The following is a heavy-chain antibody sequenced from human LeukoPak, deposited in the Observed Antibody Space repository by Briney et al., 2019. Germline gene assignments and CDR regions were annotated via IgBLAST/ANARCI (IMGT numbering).Heavy chain of an antibody. V-gene: IGHV3-23*01. Sequence: PGGSLRLSCAASGFTFSSYGMSWVRQAPGKGLEWVSAISGSGSGGSTYYADSVKGRFTISRDNSKNTLYLQMNSLRAEDTAVYYCAKAGSIKFDYWGQGTLVTVSS. J-gene: IGHJ4*02. CDR1: GFTFSSYG. CDR2: ISGSGSGGST. CDR3: AKAGSIKFDY. D-gene: IGHD1-26*01.